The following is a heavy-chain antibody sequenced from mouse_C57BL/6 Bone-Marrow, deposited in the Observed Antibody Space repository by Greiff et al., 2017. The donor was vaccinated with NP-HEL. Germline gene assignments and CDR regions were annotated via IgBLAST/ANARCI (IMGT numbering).Heavy chain of an antibody. CDR2: IHPSASDT. D-gene: IGHD2-12*01. CDR1: GYTFTRYW. CDR3: ARDYKERVAY. V-gene: IGHV1-74*01. J-gene: IGHJ3*01. Sequence: QVQLQQPGAELVKPGASVKVSCKASGYTFTRYWMHWVKQRPGQGLEWLGRIHPSASDTNYNQKFKGKATLTVDKSSSTAYMQLSSLTSEDSAVYYCARDYKERVAYWGQGTLVTVSA.